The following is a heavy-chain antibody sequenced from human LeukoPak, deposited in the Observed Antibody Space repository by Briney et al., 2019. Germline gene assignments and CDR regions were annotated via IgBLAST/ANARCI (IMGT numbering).Heavy chain of an antibody. Sequence: GASVKVSCKTSGYTFTSYYMHWVRQAPGQGLEWMGVINPSGGSTSYAQKFQGRVTMTRDTSTSTVYMELSSLRSEDTAVYYCARADLSSSWTENFDYWGQGTLVTVSS. D-gene: IGHD6-13*01. CDR2: INPSGGST. J-gene: IGHJ4*02. CDR3: ARADLSSSWTENFDY. CDR1: GYTFTSYY. V-gene: IGHV1-46*01.